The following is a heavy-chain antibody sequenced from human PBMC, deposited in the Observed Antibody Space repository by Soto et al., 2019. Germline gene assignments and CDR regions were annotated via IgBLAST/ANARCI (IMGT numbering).Heavy chain of an antibody. V-gene: IGHV1-69*13. CDR2: IIPIFGTA. CDR1: GGTFSSYA. CDR3: ARDSLGATYYYYGMDV. Sequence: ASVKVSCKASGGTFSSYAISWVRQAPGQGLEWMGGIIPIFGTANYAQKFQGRVTITADESTSTAYMELSSLRSEDTAVYYCARDSLGATYYYYGMDVWGQGTTVTVSS. J-gene: IGHJ6*02. D-gene: IGHD1-26*01.